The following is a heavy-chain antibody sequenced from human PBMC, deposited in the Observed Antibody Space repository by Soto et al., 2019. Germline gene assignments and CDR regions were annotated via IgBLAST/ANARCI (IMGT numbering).Heavy chain of an antibody. CDR2: IYYSGST. J-gene: IGHJ4*02. CDR1: GGSISSYY. CDR3: ARTLKRYYFDY. Sequence: SETLSLTCTVSGGSISSYYWSWIRQPPGKGLEWIGYIYYSGSTNYNPSLKSRVTISVDTSKNQFSLKLSSVTAADTAVHYCARTLKRYYFDYWGQGTLVTVSS. V-gene: IGHV4-59*01.